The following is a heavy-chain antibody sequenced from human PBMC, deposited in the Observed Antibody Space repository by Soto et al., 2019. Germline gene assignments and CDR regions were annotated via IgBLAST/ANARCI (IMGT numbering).Heavy chain of an antibody. CDR3: ARGWGYFDSSGFPYLYAMDV. V-gene: IGHV3-33*05. J-gene: IGHJ6*02. D-gene: IGHD3-22*01. Sequence: PGESLKISCEDSGFTFSSYGMHWVRQAPGKGLEWVAVISYDGSNKYYADSVKGRFTISRDNSKNTLYLQMNSLRAEDTALYYCARGWGYFDSSGFPYLYAMDVWGQGTTVTVSS. CDR1: GFTFSSYG. CDR2: ISYDGSNK.